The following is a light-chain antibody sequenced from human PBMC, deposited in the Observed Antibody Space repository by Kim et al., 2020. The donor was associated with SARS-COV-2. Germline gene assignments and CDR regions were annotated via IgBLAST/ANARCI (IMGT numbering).Light chain of an antibody. V-gene: IGKV1-27*01. Sequence: ASAGDRVTIAWRASQVISNHLAWYQQQPGKVPRLLIYAASTWQSGVPSRFSGSGSGTDFTLTISSLQPEDVATYYCQKNDSVPLTFGGGTKVDIK. J-gene: IGKJ4*01. CDR1: QVISNH. CDR2: AAS. CDR3: QKNDSVPLT.